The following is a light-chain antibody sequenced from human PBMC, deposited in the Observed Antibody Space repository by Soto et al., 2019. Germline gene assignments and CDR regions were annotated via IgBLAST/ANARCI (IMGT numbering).Light chain of an antibody. CDR2: RAS. CDR1: QNVGGS. V-gene: IGKV3-15*01. Sequence: VMTQSPATLSVSPGERATLSCRASQNVGGSVAWYQQKPGQAPRLLIYRASTRATGIPARFSGSGSGTEFTLTISSLQSEDFAVYYCQQSRTLAQGTKLEIK. J-gene: IGKJ2*01. CDR3: QQSRT.